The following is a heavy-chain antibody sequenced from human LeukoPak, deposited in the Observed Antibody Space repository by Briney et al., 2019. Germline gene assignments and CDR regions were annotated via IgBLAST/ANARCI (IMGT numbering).Heavy chain of an antibody. CDR3: ARGPPLFDP. CDR2: IDISSTTI. Sequence: GGSLRLSCAASGFSFSSYTMNWVRQAPGQGLEWLSYIDISSTTIYYADSVKGRFTISRDNAKNSLYLQMNSLRAEDAAVYYCARGPPLFDPWGQGTLVTVSS. J-gene: IGHJ5*02. V-gene: IGHV3-48*01. CDR1: GFSFSSYT.